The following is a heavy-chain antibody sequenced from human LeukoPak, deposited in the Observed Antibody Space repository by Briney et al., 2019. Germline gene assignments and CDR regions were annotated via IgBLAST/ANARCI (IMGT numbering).Heavy chain of an antibody. V-gene: IGHV4-34*01. J-gene: IGHJ4*02. D-gene: IGHD5-18*01. CDR2: INHSGST. Sequence: PSETLSLTCAVYGGSFSGYYWSWIRQPPGKGLEWIGEINHSGSTNYNPSLKSRVTISVDTSKNQFSLKLSSVTAADTAVYYCARGPTTVDTAMVTGLTEFDYWGQGTLVTVSS. CDR3: ARGPTTVDTAMVTGLTEFDY. CDR1: GGSFSGYY.